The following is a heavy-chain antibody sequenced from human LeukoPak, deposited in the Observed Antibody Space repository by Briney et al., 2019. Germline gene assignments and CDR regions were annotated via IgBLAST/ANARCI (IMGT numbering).Heavy chain of an antibody. V-gene: IGHV3-48*03. J-gene: IGHJ5*02. CDR3: ASLGGIAVAGTGGPSQNWFDP. CDR1: GFTFSSYE. Sequence: GGSPRLSCAASGFTFSSYEMNWVRQAPGKGLEWISYISSSGSTIYYAESVEGRFTISRDNAKNSLYLQMNSLRAEDTAVYYCASLGGIAVAGTGGPSQNWFDPWGQGTLVTVSS. D-gene: IGHD6-19*01. CDR2: ISSSGSTI.